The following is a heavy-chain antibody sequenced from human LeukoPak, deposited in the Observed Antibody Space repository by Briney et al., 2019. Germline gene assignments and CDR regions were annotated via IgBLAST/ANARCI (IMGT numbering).Heavy chain of an antibody. CDR1: GFTFSSYS. Sequence: PGGSLRLSCAASGFTFSSYSMIWLHQAPGKGLQGVSSISSSSSYIYYADSVKGRFTISRDNAKNSLYLQMSSLRAEDTAVYYCATARRDAFDIWGQGTMVTVSS. D-gene: IGHD6-25*01. J-gene: IGHJ3*02. V-gene: IGHV3-21*01. CDR2: ISSSSSYI. CDR3: ATARRDAFDI.